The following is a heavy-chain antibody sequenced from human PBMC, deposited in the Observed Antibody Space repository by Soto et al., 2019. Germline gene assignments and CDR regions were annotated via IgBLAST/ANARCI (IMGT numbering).Heavy chain of an antibody. CDR1: GFTFSSYG. V-gene: IGHV3-30*18. D-gene: IGHD2-2*01. J-gene: IGHJ5*02. CDR3: AKDNCISTSCYRLYNWFDP. Sequence: QVHLVESGGGVVQPGRSLRLSCAASGFTFSSYGMHWVRQAPGKGLEWVAVISYGGSNKYYADSVKGRFTISRDNSKNTLYLQMNNLRAEDTAVYYCAKDNCISTSCYRLYNWFDPWGQGTLVTVSS. CDR2: ISYGGSNK.